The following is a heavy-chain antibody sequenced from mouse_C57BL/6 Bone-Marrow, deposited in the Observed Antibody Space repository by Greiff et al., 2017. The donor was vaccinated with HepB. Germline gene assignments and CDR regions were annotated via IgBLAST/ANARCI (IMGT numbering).Heavy chain of an antibody. J-gene: IGHJ3*01. D-gene: IGHD2-4*01. V-gene: IGHV1-81*01. CDR1: GYTFTSYG. CDR3: ARSMGLRRRLAD. Sequence: QVQLQQSGAELARPGASVKLSCKASGYTFTSYGISWVKQRTGQGLEWIGEIYPRSGNTYYNEKFKGRATLTADKSSSPAYMELRSLTSEESAVYFGARSMGLRRRLADWGQGTMVTVSA. CDR2: IYPRSGNT.